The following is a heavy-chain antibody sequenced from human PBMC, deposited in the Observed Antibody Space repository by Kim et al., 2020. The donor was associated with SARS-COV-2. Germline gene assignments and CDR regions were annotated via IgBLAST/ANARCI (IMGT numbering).Heavy chain of an antibody. CDR3: ARGMGWQWLGY. Sequence: TNYARKLQGRVTMTTDTSTRTAYMELRSLRSDDTAVYYCARGMGWQWLGYWGQGTLVTVSS. CDR2: T. J-gene: IGHJ4*02. D-gene: IGHD6-19*01. V-gene: IGHV1-18*01.